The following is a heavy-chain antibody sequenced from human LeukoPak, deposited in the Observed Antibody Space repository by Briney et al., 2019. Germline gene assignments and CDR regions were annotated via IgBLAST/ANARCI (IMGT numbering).Heavy chain of an antibody. CDR2: ISYSGST. J-gene: IGHJ5*02. CDR1: GGSISSYY. D-gene: IGHD6-13*01. Sequence: PSETLSLTCTVSGGSISSYYWSWLRQPPGKGLEGIGYISYSGSTNYNPSLNSRVTISVDTSKNQFSLKLTSVTAADTAVYYCGRVFYSSNWNLFDPWGQGTLVTVSS. CDR3: GRVFYSSNWNLFDP. V-gene: IGHV4-59*01.